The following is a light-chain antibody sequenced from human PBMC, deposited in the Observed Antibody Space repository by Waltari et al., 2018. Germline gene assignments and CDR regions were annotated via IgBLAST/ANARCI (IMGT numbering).Light chain of an antibody. J-gene: IGKJ1*01. Sequence: EIVLTQSPGTLSLSPGEGATLSCRASQSVSNNNLAWYQHTPGQAPRLLIYGASSRPTGIPDRFSASGSGTDFTLTISRLGPGDFAMYYCQQYGTSPGTFGQGTKVEIK. CDR3: QQYGTSPGT. CDR1: QSVSNNN. CDR2: GAS. V-gene: IGKV3-20*01.